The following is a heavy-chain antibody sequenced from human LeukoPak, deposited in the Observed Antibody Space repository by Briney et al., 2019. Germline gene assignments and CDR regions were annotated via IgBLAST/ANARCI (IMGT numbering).Heavy chain of an antibody. CDR1: GGSISDYY. CDR3: ARGPPPDFDC. Sequence: SETLPLTCTVSGGSISDYYWSWIRQPAGKGLEWIGRINTTGSTDCNPSLKSRVTMSVDTSKNQFSLKLSSVTAADTAVYYCARGPPPDFDCWGQGTLVTVSS. V-gene: IGHV4-4*07. CDR2: INTTGST. J-gene: IGHJ4*02.